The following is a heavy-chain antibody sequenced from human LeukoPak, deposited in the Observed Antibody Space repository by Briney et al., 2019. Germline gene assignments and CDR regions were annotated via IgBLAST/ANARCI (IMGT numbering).Heavy chain of an antibody. V-gene: IGHV4-59*08. Sequence: SETLSLTCTVSGGSISTYYWSWIRQPPGKGLEWIGYMYNSGSTNYNPSLKSRVTIPIDTSKNQVSLRLSSVTAADTAVYYCARQGSGGRSFDVRGQGTMVTVSS. D-gene: IGHD1-26*01. CDR3: ARQGSGGRSFDV. CDR2: MYNSGST. J-gene: IGHJ3*01. CDR1: GGSISTYY.